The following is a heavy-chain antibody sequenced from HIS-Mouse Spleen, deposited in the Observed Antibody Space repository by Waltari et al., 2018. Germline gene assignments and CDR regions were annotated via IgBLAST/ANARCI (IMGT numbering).Heavy chain of an antibody. CDR2: IYYSGTT. CDR3: AREIPYSSSWYDWYFDL. D-gene: IGHD6-13*01. CDR1: GGSSSSSSYY. Sequence: QLQLQESGPGLVKPSETLSLTCTVSGGSSSSSSYYGGWIRKPPGKGLEWIGSIYYSGTTYYNPSLKSRVTISVDTSKNQFSLKLSSVTAADTAVYYCAREIPYSSSWYDWYFDLWGRGTLVTVSS. V-gene: IGHV4-39*07. J-gene: IGHJ2*01.